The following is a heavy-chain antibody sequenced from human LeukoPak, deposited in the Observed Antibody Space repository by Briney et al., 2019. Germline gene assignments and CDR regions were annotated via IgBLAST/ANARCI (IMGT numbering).Heavy chain of an antibody. D-gene: IGHD6-13*01. CDR2: IYYSGST. V-gene: IGHV4-59*08. CDR3: ARDTLAAAGTGDY. CDR1: GGSISSYY. Sequence: PSETLSLTCTVSGGSISSYYWSWIRQPPGKGLEWIGYIYYSGSTNYNPSLKSRVTISVYTSKNQFSLKLSSVTAADTAVYYCARDTLAAAGTGDYWGQGTLVTVSS. J-gene: IGHJ4*02.